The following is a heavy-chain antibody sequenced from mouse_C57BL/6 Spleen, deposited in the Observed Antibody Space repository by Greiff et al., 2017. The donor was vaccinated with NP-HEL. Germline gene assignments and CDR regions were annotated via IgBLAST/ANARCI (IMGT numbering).Heavy chain of an antibody. CDR2: IDPETGGT. J-gene: IGHJ3*01. Sequence: QVQLQQSGAELVRPGASVTLSCKASGYTFTDYEMHWVKQTPVHGLEWIGAIDPETGGTAYNQKFKGKAILTAAKSSSTAYMELRSLTSEDSAVYYCTHAPDYYGSSYPFAYWGQGTLVTVSA. CDR3: THAPDYYGSSYPFAY. CDR1: GYTFTDYE. D-gene: IGHD1-1*01. V-gene: IGHV1-15*01.